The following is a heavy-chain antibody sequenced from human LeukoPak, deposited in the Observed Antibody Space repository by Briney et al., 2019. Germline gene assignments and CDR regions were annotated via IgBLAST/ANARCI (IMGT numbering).Heavy chain of an antibody. CDR3: ARSSVDWYFDL. V-gene: IGHV1-2*02. Sequence: ASVKVSCKASVYTFTGYYMHWVRQAPGQGLEWMGWVNPNSGGTNYAQSFQGRVTMTWDTSISTVHLELSRLTSDDTAVYYCARSSVDWYFDLWGRGTLLSVSS. J-gene: IGHJ2*01. CDR1: VYTFTGYY. D-gene: IGHD2-21*01. CDR2: VNPNSGGT.